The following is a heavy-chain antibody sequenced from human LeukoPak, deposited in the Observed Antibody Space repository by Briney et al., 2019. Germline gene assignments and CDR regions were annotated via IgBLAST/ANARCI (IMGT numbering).Heavy chain of an antibody. Sequence: ASVKVSCKDSGYTFTSYAMHWVRQAPGQRLEWMGWINAGNGNTKYSQKFQGRVTITRDTSASTAYMELSSLRSEDTAVYYCARANSYGTPFDYWGQGTLVTVSS. CDR1: GYTFTSYA. CDR2: INAGNGNT. J-gene: IGHJ4*02. D-gene: IGHD5-18*01. V-gene: IGHV1-3*01. CDR3: ARANSYGTPFDY.